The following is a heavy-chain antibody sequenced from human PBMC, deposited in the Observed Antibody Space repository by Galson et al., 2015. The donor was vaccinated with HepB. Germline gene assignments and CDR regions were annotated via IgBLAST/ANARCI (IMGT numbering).Heavy chain of an antibody. D-gene: IGHD3-22*01. V-gene: IGHV3-33*01. CDR3: AGVANYFDSSGYGMDV. J-gene: IGHJ6*02. Sequence: SLRLSCAASGFIFSNYAMRWVRQAPGKGLEWVAVIWYDETNKNYGDSVKGRFAISRDNSQNILYLEMNSLRAEDTAVYYCAGVANYFDSSGYGMDVWGQGTTVTVSS. CDR1: GFIFSNYA. CDR2: IWYDETNK.